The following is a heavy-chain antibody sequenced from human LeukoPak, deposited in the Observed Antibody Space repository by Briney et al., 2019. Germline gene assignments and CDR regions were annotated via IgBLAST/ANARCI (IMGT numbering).Heavy chain of an antibody. CDR2: ISTSGST. CDR1: GFTLSSYD. D-gene: IGHD5-24*01. J-gene: IGHJ4*02. CDR3: ARDSELTGDRVEY. V-gene: IGHV3-48*03. Sequence: GGSLRLSCAASGFTLSSYDMNWVRQAPGKGLEWVSYISTSGSTHYADSVKGRFTISRDDAKNSLYLQMNSLIAEDTAVYYCARDSELTGDRVEYWGQGTLVTVSS.